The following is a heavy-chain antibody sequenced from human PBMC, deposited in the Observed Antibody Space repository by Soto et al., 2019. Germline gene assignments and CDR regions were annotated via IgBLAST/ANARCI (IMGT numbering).Heavy chain of an antibody. V-gene: IGHV3-64D*08. CDR3: VKVRIAATPPHEPLFFFDY. CDR2: ISSNGGST. D-gene: IGHD6-6*01. Sequence: GGSLRLSCSASGFTFSSYAMHWVRQAPGKGLEYVSAISSNGGSTYYADSVKGRFTISRDNSKNTLYLQMSSLRAEDTAVYYCVKVRIAATPPHEPLFFFDYWGQGTLVTVSS. CDR1: GFTFSSYA. J-gene: IGHJ4*02.